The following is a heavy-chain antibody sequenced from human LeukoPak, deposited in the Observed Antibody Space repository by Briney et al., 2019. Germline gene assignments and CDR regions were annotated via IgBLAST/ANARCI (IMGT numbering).Heavy chain of an antibody. CDR1: GGTFSNYA. CDR3: AKDYYSLGYYFDY. Sequence: SVKVSCKASGGTFSNYAINWVRQAPGQGLEWMGGIIPIFGTANYAQKFQGRVTITADESTTTTYMELNSLRAEDTAVYYCAKDYYSLGYYFDYWGQGTLVTVSS. J-gene: IGHJ4*02. D-gene: IGHD2/OR15-2a*01. V-gene: IGHV1-69*13. CDR2: IIPIFGTA.